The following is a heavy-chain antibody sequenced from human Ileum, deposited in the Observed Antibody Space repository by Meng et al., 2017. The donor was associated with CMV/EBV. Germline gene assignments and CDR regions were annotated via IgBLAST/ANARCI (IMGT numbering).Heavy chain of an antibody. Sequence: GGSLRLSCGASGFIFADYAMNWVRQTPGKGLEWVSYISPTSSRIFYADSVKGQFTISRDNAKNSLFLQMDSLRGEDTGVYFCARDAWVPAGYWGRGTLVTVSS. V-gene: IGHV3-48*04. CDR2: ISPTSSRI. CDR1: GFIFADYA. J-gene: IGHJ4*02. CDR3: ARDAWVPAGY. D-gene: IGHD7-27*01.